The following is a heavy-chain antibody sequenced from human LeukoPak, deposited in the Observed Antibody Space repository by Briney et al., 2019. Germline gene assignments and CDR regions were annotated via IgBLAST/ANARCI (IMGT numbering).Heavy chain of an antibody. CDR1: GYTFTGYY. Sequence: ASVKVSCKASGYTFTGYYMHWVRQAPGQGLEWMGWINPNSGGTNYAQKFQGRVTMTRDPSISTAYMELSRLRSDDTAVYYCARCSSSWTDYYYYYMDVWGKGTTVTVSS. CDR3: ARCSSSWTDYYYYYMDV. V-gene: IGHV1-2*02. CDR2: INPNSGGT. D-gene: IGHD6-13*01. J-gene: IGHJ6*03.